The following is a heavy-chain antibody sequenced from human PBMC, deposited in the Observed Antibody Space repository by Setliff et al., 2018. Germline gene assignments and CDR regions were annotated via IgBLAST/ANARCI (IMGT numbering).Heavy chain of an antibody. V-gene: IGHV3-53*01. CDR3: ARDRGGTNPWFDF. J-gene: IGHJ5*01. CDR1: GFTFSSYD. D-gene: IGHD3-10*01. Sequence: PGGSLRLSCAACGFTFSSYDMGWVRQAPGKGLEWVSVIYNIGETRYADSVKGRFTISRDKSKNTLYLHLSSLRVEDTATYYCARDRGGTNPWFDFWGQGTQVTVSS. CDR2: IYNIGET.